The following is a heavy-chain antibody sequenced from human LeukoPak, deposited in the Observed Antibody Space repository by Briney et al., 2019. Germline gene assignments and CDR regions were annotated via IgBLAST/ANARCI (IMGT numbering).Heavy chain of an antibody. Sequence: SETLSLTCTVSGYSISSGHYWAWIRQSPEKGLEWIASMFHSGTTYYNPSLKSRVTISVDTSKNQFSLKLNSVTAADTAVFYCAANSADYNTLGSSYKVWGQGTLVTVSS. V-gene: IGHV4-38-2*02. J-gene: IGHJ4*02. CDR2: MFHSGTT. D-gene: IGHD3-10*01. CDR3: AANSADYNTLGSSYKV. CDR1: GYSISSGHY.